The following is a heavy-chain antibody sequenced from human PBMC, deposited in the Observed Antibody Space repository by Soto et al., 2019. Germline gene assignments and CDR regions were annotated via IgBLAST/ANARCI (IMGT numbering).Heavy chain of an antibody. V-gene: IGHV4-30-4*01. CDR1: GVSISSGDYY. CDR3: ARAVVALTAWFDP. J-gene: IGHJ5*02. D-gene: IGHD2-15*01. Sequence: SSETLSLTCTVSGVSISSGDYYWSWIRQPPGKGLEWIGYIYYSGSTYYNPSLKSRVFMSVDTSKNQFSLKLSSVTAADTAVYYCARAVVALTAWFDPWGQGTLVTVSS. CDR2: IYYSGST.